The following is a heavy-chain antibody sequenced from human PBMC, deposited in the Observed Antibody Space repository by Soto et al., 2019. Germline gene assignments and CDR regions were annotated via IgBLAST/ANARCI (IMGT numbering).Heavy chain of an antibody. D-gene: IGHD3-3*01. J-gene: IGHJ4*02. CDR1: GGSISSDNW. V-gene: IGHV4-4*02. CDR3: ARHGGFSFDS. Sequence: QVQLQESGPGLVNPSGTLSLTCAVSGGSISSDNWWSWVRQPPGKGLEWIGEIYHRGGTHYNPSLKSRVTISVDKSKNLISLELSSVTAADTAVYFCARHGGFSFDSWGQGTLVTVSS. CDR2: IYHRGGT.